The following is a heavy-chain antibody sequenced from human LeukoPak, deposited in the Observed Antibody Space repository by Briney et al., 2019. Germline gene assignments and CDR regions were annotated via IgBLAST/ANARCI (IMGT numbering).Heavy chain of an antibody. V-gene: IGHV4-30-2*02. Sequence: SETLSLTCTVSGGSISSGGYYWSWIRQPPGKGLEWIGYIYHSGSTYYNPSLKSRVTISVDRSKNQFSLKLSSVTAADTAVYYCARYWRYWYFDLWGRGTLVTVSS. CDR1: GGSISSGGYY. D-gene: IGHD2-15*01. CDR3: ARYWRYWYFDL. CDR2: IYHSGST. J-gene: IGHJ2*01.